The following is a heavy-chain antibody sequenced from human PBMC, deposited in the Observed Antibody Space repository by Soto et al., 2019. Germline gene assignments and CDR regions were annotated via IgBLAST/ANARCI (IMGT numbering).Heavy chain of an antibody. V-gene: IGHV1-69*13. Sequence: GAPVKVSSKGFRGTFNGHSISSGRQAPGQGLEWMGGIIPIFGTANYAQKFQGRVTITADESTSTAYMELSSLRSEYTAVYYCASCSSSWPDYWGQGTLVTVSS. D-gene: IGHD6-13*01. CDR2: IIPIFGTA. J-gene: IGHJ4*02. CDR3: ASCSSSWPDY. CDR1: RGTFNGHS.